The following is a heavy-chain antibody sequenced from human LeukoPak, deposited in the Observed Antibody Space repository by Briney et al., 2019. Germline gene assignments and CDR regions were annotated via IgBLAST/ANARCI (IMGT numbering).Heavy chain of an antibody. CDR1: GFTFSSFG. V-gene: IGHV3-30*02. CDR2: IRNNGSNN. Sequence: GGSLRLSCAASGFTFSSFGMHWVRQAPGKGLEWVAFIRNNGSNNYHADSVKGRFTISRDNSKNTLCLQMNSLREEDTAVYYCAKESYGSGKVDPWGQGALVTVSS. D-gene: IGHD3-10*01. CDR3: AKESYGSGKVDP. J-gene: IGHJ5*02.